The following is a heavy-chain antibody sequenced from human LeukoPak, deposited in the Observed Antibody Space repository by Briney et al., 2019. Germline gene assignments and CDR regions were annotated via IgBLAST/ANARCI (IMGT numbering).Heavy chain of an antibody. Sequence: GGSLRLSCAASGFTFRKYWMAWVRQAPGRGLEWVAAIAANGNDKDYEDALQGRFTISRDNTRNSLSLRIDSLRAEDTAQYYCAREVFFQFDNWGQGALVTVSS. CDR1: GFTFRKYW. J-gene: IGHJ4*02. V-gene: IGHV3-7*03. CDR3: AREVFFQFDN. CDR2: IAANGNDK.